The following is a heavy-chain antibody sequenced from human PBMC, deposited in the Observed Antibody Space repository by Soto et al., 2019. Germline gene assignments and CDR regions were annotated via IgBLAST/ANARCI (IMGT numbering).Heavy chain of an antibody. CDR2: ISSSGNTV. J-gene: IGHJ4*02. D-gene: IGHD2-2*01. CDR1: RFTFSTYE. V-gene: IGHV3-48*03. CDR3: VRYCSTTLCNGVATRTFDY. Sequence: GGSLRLSGAASRFTFSTYEMNWVRQAPGKGLEWVSYISSSGNTVYYADSVKGRFTISRDNTMNSLYLQMNSLRDEDTALYYCVRYCSTTLCNGVATRTFDYWGQGTLVTVSS.